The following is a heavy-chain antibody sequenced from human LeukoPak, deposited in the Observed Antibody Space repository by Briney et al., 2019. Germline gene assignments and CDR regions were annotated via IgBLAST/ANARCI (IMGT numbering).Heavy chain of an antibody. CDR1: GYSFATYW. D-gene: IGHD6-19*01. CDR3: ARREGSGWSAY. V-gene: IGHV5-51*01. CDR2: IYPGESDT. Sequence: GESLQISCQGSGYSFATYWIAWVRQLHGKGLEWMGIIYPGESDTRDSPSFQGQVSISVDKSITTAYLQWSSLKASDTAMYYCARREGSGWSAYWGQGTLVTVSS. J-gene: IGHJ4*02.